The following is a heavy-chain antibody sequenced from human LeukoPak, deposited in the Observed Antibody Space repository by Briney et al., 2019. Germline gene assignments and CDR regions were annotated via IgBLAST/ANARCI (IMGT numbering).Heavy chain of an antibody. V-gene: IGHV3-9*01. CDR2: ISWNSGSI. Sequence: GGSLRLSCAASGFTFDDYAMHWVRQAPGKGLEWVSGISWNSGSIGYADSVKGRFTISRDNAKNSLYLQMNSLRAEDTALFFFNQGTAYEILTGYPDYWGQGTLVTVSS. J-gene: IGHJ4*02. D-gene: IGHD3-9*01. CDR1: GFTFDDYA. CDR3: NQGTAYEILTGYPDY.